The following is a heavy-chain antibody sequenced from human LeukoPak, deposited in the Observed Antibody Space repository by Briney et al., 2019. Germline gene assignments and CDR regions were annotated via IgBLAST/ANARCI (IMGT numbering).Heavy chain of an antibody. CDR3: AKSKRYYDSSGYLYYFDY. CDR1: GFTVGSNY. D-gene: IGHD3-22*01. Sequence: GGSLRLSCAASGFTVGSNYMSWVRQAPGKGLEWVSVIYSGGSTYYADSVKGRFTISRDNSKNTLYLQMSSLRAEDTAVYYCAKSKRYYDSSGYLYYFDYWGQGTLVTVSS. J-gene: IGHJ4*02. CDR2: IYSGGST. V-gene: IGHV3-53*01.